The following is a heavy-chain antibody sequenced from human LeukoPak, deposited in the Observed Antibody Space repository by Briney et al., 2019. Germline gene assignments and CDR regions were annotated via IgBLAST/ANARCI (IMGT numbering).Heavy chain of an antibody. D-gene: IGHD6-13*01. Sequence: PGGSLRLSCAASGFTFSSYSMNWVRQAPGKGLEWVSSISSSSSYIYYADSVKGRFTISRDNSKNTLYLQMNSLRAEDTAVYYCAKDAEQQLVLWYFDYWGQGTLVTVSS. CDR2: ISSSSSYI. V-gene: IGHV3-21*01. CDR1: GFTFSSYS. J-gene: IGHJ4*02. CDR3: AKDAEQQLVLWYFDY.